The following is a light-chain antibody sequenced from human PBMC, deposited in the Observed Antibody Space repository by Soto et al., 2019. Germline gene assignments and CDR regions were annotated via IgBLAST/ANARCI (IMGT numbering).Light chain of an antibody. V-gene: IGKV3-15*01. CDR3: QQYNSWPET. Sequence: EIVMTQSPATLSVSPGARATRSCRASQSVSSNVAWYQQKPGQAPRLRIYGASTRSTGIPARCSGSGSWTEYTLTISSLQTADFAVYDGQQYNSWPETFGPGTIVYIK. CDR2: GAS. CDR1: QSVSSN. J-gene: IGKJ3*01.